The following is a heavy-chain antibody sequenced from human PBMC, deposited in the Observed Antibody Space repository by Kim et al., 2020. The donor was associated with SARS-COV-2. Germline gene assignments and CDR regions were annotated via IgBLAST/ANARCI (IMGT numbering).Heavy chain of an antibody. CDR3: ATSGLDAFDI. V-gene: IGHV1-24*01. J-gene: IGHJ3*02. CDR2: ET. D-gene: IGHD2-8*02. Sequence: ETIYAQKFQGRVTMTEDTSTDTAYMELSSLRSEDTAVYYCATSGLDAFDIWGQGTMVTVSS.